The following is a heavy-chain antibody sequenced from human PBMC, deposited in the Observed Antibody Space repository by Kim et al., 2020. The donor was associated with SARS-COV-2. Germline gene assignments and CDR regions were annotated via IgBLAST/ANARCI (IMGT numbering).Heavy chain of an antibody. CDR2: IYYSGST. V-gene: IGHV4-31*03. Sequence: SETLSLTCTVSGGSISSGGYYWSWIRQHPGKGLEWIGYIYYSGSTYYNPSLKSRVTISVDTSKNQFSLKLSSVTAADTAVYYCARDRSHLGEGWFDPWGQGTLVTVSS. CDR3: ARDRSHLGEGWFDP. J-gene: IGHJ5*02. CDR1: GGSISSGGYY.